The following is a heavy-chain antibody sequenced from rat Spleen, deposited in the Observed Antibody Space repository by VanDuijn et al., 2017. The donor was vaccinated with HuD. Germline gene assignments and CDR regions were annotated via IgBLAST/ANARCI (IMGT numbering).Heavy chain of an antibody. CDR3: ARLTGSFDY. Sequence: EVQLVESGGGLVQPGRSLKLSCAASGFTFSDYNMAWVRQAPKKGLEWVATISYDGSSTYYRDSVKGRFTISRDNAKSTLYLQMDSLRSEDTATYYCARLTGSFDYWGQGVMVTVSS. J-gene: IGHJ2*01. V-gene: IGHV5-7*01. CDR2: ISYDGSST. D-gene: IGHD5-1*01. CDR1: GFTFSDYN.